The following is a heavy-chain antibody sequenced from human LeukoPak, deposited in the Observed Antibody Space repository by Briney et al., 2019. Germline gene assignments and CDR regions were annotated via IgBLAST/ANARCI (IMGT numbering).Heavy chain of an antibody. Sequence: PGGSLRLSCAASGFTFSNYAMSWVRQAPGKGLEWVSAISGSGGSTYYADSVKGRFTISRDNSKNTLYLQMNSLRAEDTDVYYCAKDLDCTSGTCYTFFDYWGQGTLVTVSS. CDR2: ISGSGGST. CDR3: AKDLDCTSGTCYTFFDY. D-gene: IGHD2-8*01. V-gene: IGHV3-23*01. J-gene: IGHJ4*02. CDR1: GFTFSNYA.